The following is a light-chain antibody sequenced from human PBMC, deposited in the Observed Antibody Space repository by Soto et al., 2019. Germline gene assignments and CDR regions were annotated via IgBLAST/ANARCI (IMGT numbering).Light chain of an antibody. Sequence: DIQMTQSPSSLSASVGDRVTITCRASQSISSYLNWYQQKPGKAPKLLIYAASSLQSGVPSRFSGSGSGTDFTLTISSLQPEDFATYYCQSYNTARPTFGQGTRLGIK. CDR3: QSYNTARPT. CDR1: QSISSY. CDR2: AAS. J-gene: IGKJ5*01. V-gene: IGKV1-39*01.